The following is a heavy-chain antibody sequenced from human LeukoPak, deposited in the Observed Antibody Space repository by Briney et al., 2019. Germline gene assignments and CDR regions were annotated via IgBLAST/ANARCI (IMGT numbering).Heavy chain of an antibody. J-gene: IGHJ6*02. Sequence: PGGSLRLSCAASGFTFSAFGMNWVRQAPGKGLEWVSTITNSGGSTCYVDSVKGRFTISRDNSKNTLYLQMNSLRAEDTAKYYCTKDYCGKFCSAVWGQGTTVTVSS. CDR3: TKDYCGKFCSAV. D-gene: IGHD3-9*01. CDR1: GFTFSAFG. CDR2: ITNSGGST. V-gene: IGHV3-23*01.